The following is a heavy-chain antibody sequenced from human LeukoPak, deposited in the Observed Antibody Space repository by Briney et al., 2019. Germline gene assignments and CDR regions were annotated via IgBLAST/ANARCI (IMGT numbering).Heavy chain of an antibody. CDR1: GGSISSIDYY. J-gene: IGHJ6*03. D-gene: IGHD4-11*01. Sequence: SETLSLTCTVSGGSISSIDYYWGWIRQPPGKGLEWIGSIYYTGTTFYNPSLKSRVTMSVDTSKNQFSLKLSSVTAADTAVYYCPRGATYGNYVFAYSYYYMDVWGKGTTVTVSS. CDR3: PRGATYGNYVFAYSYYYMDV. V-gene: IGHV4-39*01. CDR2: IYYTGTT.